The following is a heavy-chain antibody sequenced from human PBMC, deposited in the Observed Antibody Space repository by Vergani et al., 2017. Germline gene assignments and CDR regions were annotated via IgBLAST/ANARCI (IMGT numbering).Heavy chain of an antibody. CDR3: ASTTGTTDAFDI. CDR2: ISGSGGST. J-gene: IGHJ3*02. Sequence: EVQLLESGGDLVQPGGSLRLSCAASGFTFNHCAMNWVRQAPGKGLEWVSGISGSGGSTYYAGSVKGRFTISRDSSKNTLYLQMNSLRAEDTAVYYCASTTGTTDAFDIWGQGTMVTVSS. V-gene: IGHV3-23*01. CDR1: GFTFNHCA. D-gene: IGHD1-1*01.